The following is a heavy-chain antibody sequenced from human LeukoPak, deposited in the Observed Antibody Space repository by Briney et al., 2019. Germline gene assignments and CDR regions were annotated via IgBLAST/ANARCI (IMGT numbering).Heavy chain of an antibody. CDR1: GFTFSSYA. V-gene: IGHV3-23*01. CDR2: ISGSGGST. CDR3: AKSRTPLAVTTYAFDI. D-gene: IGHD4-17*01. Sequence: GGSLRLSCAASGFTFSSYAMSWVRQAPGKGLEWVSAISGSGGSTYYADSVKGRFTISRDNSKNTLYLQMNSLRAEDTAVYYCAKSRTPLAVTTYAFDIWGQGTMVTVSS. J-gene: IGHJ3*02.